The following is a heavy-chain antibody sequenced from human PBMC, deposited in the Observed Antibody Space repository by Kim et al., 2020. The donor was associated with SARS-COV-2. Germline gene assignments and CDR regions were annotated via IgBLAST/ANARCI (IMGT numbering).Heavy chain of an antibody. J-gene: IGHJ4*02. D-gene: IGHD3-3*01. V-gene: IGHV4-34*01. Sequence: PSLKSRVTISVDTSKNQFSLKLSSVTAADTAVYYCARGLRFLEWLLPLDYWGQGTLVTVSS. CDR3: ARGLRFLEWLLPLDY.